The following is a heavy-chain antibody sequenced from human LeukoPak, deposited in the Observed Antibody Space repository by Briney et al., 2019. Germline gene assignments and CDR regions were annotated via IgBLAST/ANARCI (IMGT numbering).Heavy chain of an antibody. D-gene: IGHD3-3*01. J-gene: IGHJ6*03. V-gene: IGHV4-39*07. CDR3: ARDHQGTYFDFWSGSKANNYYYMDV. CDR2: IHYSGST. Sequence: SETLSLTCTVSGGSISGGYYWGWIRQPPGKGLEWIGTIHYSGSTYYNTSLKSRVSISVDTSKNQFSLKLRSVTAADTAVYYCARDHQGTYFDFWSGSKANNYYYMDVWGKGTTVTVSS. CDR1: GGSISGGYY.